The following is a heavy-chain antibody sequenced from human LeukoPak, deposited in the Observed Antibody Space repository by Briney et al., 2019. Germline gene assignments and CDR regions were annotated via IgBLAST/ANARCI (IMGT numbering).Heavy chain of an antibody. V-gene: IGHV4-34*01. CDR1: GGSFSGYY. CDR3: ARGRADCSGGSCYWGSYYYYMDV. Sequence: NPSETLSLTCAVYGGSFSGYYWSWIRQPPGKGLEWIGEINHSGSTNYNPSLKSRVTISVDTSKNQFSLKLSSVTAADTAVYYCARGRADCSGGSCYWGSYYYYMDVWGKGTTVTVSS. CDR2: INHSGST. J-gene: IGHJ6*03. D-gene: IGHD2-15*01.